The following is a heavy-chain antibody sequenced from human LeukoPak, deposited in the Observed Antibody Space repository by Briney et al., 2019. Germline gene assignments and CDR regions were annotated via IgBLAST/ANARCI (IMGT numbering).Heavy chain of an antibody. CDR1: GYTFTRYY. J-gene: IGHJ6*04. Sequence: ASVKVSCKPSGYTFTRYYMHWVRQAPGQGLEWMGVINPSGGSTSYAQKFQGRVTMTRDTSTSTVYMELSSLRSEDTAVYYCARDADTAMVTLSYFCYGMDVWGKGTTVTVSS. CDR3: ARDADTAMVTLSYFCYGMDV. V-gene: IGHV1-46*01. D-gene: IGHD5-18*01. CDR2: INPSGGST.